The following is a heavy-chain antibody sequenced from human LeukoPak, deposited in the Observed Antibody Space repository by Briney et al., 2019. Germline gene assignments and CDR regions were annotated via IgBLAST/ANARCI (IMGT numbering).Heavy chain of an antibody. CDR2: ISGSGGTT. D-gene: IGHD1-14*01. V-gene: IGHV3-23*01. CDR1: GLTFSSYA. CDR3: AKAVSQYNHHYGVDV. Sequence: GGSLRLSCTASGLTFSSYAMNWVRQAPGKGLEWVSAISGSGGTTYYADSVRGRFTISRDNSKNTLYLQMESLRAEDTAVYYCAKAVSQYNHHYGVDVWGQGTTVTVSS. J-gene: IGHJ6*02.